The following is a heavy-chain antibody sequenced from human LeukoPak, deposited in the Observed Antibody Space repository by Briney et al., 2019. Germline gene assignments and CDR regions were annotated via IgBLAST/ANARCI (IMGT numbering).Heavy chain of an antibody. V-gene: IGHV4-30-2*01. Sequence: SETLSLTCAVSGGSISSGGYSWSWIRQPPGKGLEWIGYIYHSGSTYYNPSLKSRVTISVDTSKNQFSLKLSSVTAADTAVYYCAREHYDNWFDPWGQGTLVTVSS. CDR1: GGSISSGGYS. CDR2: IYHSGST. J-gene: IGHJ5*02. CDR3: AREHYDNWFDP. D-gene: IGHD3-16*01.